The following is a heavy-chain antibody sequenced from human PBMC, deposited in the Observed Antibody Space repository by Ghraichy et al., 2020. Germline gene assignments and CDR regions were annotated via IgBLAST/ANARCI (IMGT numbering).Heavy chain of an antibody. CDR1: GDSIIRGTYY. CDR3: ERAGLRDFWSGFYNGMDV. CDR2: IYYSCNT. V-gene: IGHV4-31*11. Sequence: SETLSLTCAVSGDSIIRGTYYWSWIRQRPGKGLEWIGYIYYSCNTYYNPSIKSQVTISIDRSKNQFSLRLQSVTAADTAVYYCERAGLRDFWSGFYNGMDVWGQGTTVTVSS. J-gene: IGHJ6*02. D-gene: IGHD3-3*01.